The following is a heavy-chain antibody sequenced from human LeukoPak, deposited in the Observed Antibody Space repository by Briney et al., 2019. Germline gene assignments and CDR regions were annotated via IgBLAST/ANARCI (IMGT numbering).Heavy chain of an antibody. CDR2: ISDSNGGST. D-gene: IGHD6-19*01. Sequence: PGGSLRLSCSASGFTFSTYVMHWVRQAPGEGLEYVSAISDSNGGSTNYADSVKGRFTISRDNSKNTLYLQMSSLRPEDTAVYYCVKGDGSGWYGYFQHWGQGTLVTVSS. J-gene: IGHJ1*01. CDR1: GFTFSTYV. V-gene: IGHV3-64D*06. CDR3: VKGDGSGWYGYFQH.